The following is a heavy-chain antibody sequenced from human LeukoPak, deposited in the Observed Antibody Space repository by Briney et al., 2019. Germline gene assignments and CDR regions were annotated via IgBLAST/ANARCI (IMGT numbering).Heavy chain of an antibody. Sequence: SETLSLTCAVYGGSFSGYYWSWIRQPPGKGLEWIGEINHSGSTNYNPSLKSRVTISVDTSKNQFSLKLSSVTAADTAVYYCARLKQQLVRPYYYGMDVWGQGTAVTVSS. CDR1: GGSFSGYY. J-gene: IGHJ6*02. CDR2: INHSGST. D-gene: IGHD6-13*01. V-gene: IGHV4-34*01. CDR3: ARLKQQLVRPYYYGMDV.